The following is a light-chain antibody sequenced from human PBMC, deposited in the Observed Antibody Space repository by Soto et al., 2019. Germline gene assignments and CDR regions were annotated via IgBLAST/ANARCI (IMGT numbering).Light chain of an antibody. J-gene: IGKJ5*01. V-gene: IGKV1-39*01. Sequence: DMRMTQSPSSVSAAVGERVTITCRSSQSISSYLNWYQQKPGKAPKLLIYAASSLQSGVPSRFSGSGSGTDFTLTISSLQPEDFATYYCQQRYSTPQITFGQGTQLEIK. CDR1: QSISSY. CDR3: QQRYSTPQIT. CDR2: AAS.